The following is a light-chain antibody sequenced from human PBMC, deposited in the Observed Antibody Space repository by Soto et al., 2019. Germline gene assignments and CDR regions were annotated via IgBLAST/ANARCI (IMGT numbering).Light chain of an antibody. J-gene: IGKJ1*01. Sequence: DIPMTQSPSTLSASVGDRVTITCRASQSVNSWLAWFQQKPVMAPKLLLSQASNLESGVPSRFSGSGSETEFTLTLSSLQPDDFATYYCQQYKSYSRTFGQGTKVEIK. CDR1: QSVNSW. CDR3: QQYKSYSRT. V-gene: IGKV1-5*03. CDR2: QAS.